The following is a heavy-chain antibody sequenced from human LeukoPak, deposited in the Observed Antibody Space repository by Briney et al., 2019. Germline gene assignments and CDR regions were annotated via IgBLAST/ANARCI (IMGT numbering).Heavy chain of an antibody. CDR1: GFTVSSNY. Sequence: GGSLRLSCAASGFTVSSNYMSWVRQAPGEGLEWVSVIYSGGSTYYAASVKGRFTISRDNSKNTLYLQMNSLRAEDTAVYYCAIDSHYDSSGYYDYSGPGTLVTVSS. CDR2: IYSGGST. V-gene: IGHV3-53*01. CDR3: AIDSHYDSSGYYDY. D-gene: IGHD3-22*01. J-gene: IGHJ4*02.